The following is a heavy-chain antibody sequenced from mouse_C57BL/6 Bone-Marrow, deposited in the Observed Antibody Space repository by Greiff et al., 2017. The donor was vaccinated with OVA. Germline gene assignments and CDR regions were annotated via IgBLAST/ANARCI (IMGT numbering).Heavy chain of an antibody. Sequence: EVKLMESGGGLVKPGGSLKLSCAASGFTFSSYAKSWVRQTPEKRLEWVATISDGGSYTYYPDNVKGRFTISRDNAKNNLYLQMSHLKSEDTAMYYCARSLGRFAYWGQGTLVTVSA. V-gene: IGHV5-4*03. CDR1: GFTFSSYA. D-gene: IGHD4-1*01. CDR2: ISDGGSYT. CDR3: ARSLGRFAY. J-gene: IGHJ3*01.